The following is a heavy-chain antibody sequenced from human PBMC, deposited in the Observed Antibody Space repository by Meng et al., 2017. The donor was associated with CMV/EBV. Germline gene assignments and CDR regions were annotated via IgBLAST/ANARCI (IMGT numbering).Heavy chain of an antibody. J-gene: IGHJ4*02. Sequence: DSGGSISRYYWGWIRQPAGRGLEWMGRIYTSRSTSYNPSLKSRITMSVDSSTNQFSLKLSSVTAAGAAVYSCARVGPGGRGALDSWGQGTLVTVSS. CDR2: IYTSRST. CDR3: ARVGPGGRGALDS. V-gene: IGHV4-4*07. CDR1: GGSISRYY. D-gene: IGHD3-10*01.